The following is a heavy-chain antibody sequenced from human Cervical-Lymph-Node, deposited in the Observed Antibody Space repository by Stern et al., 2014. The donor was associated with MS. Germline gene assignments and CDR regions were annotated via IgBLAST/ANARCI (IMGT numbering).Heavy chain of an antibody. CDR3: ARGSVVAPGSGRWFDP. J-gene: IGHJ5*02. Sequence: VHLVESGTEVKKPGSSARVSCKASGGIFTNYAISWVRQAPGQGLEWMGGVVPLIGAAHYAQKFQDRVTIPADTSTNTAYMELISLTSDDTAVYYCARGSVVAPGSGRWFDPWGQGTLVIVSS. CDR2: VVPLIGAA. CDR1: GGIFTNYA. V-gene: IGHV1-69*06. D-gene: IGHD1-1*01.